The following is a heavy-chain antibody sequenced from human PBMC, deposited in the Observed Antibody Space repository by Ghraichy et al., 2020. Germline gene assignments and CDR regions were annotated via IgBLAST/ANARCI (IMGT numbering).Heavy chain of an antibody. Sequence: GGSLRLSCAASGFTFSSYGMHWVRQAPGKGLEWVAVIWYDGSNRYYTDSVKGRFTISRDNSKNTLNLQMNSLRAEDTAIYYCARKSGSGSYYNRGSYYYYFGMYVWGHGTTVTVSS. J-gene: IGHJ6*02. D-gene: IGHD3-10*01. CDR2: IWYDGSNR. CDR3: ARKSGSGSYYNRGSYYYYFGMYV. CDR1: GFTFSSYG. V-gene: IGHV3-33*01.